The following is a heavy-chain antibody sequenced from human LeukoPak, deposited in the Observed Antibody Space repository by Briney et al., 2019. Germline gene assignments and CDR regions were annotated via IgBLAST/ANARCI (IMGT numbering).Heavy chain of an antibody. V-gene: IGHV4-4*02. Sequence: SETLSLTCAVSGGSISSNNWWGWVRQPPGKGLEWIGEIYHSGSPNYNPSLKSRVTISVDKSRNHFSLNLSSVTAADTAVYYCARGGYSYSPPYYYYGMDVWGQGTTVTVSS. CDR2: IYHSGSP. D-gene: IGHD5-18*01. CDR3: ARGGYSYSPPYYYYGMDV. J-gene: IGHJ6*02. CDR1: GGSISSNNW.